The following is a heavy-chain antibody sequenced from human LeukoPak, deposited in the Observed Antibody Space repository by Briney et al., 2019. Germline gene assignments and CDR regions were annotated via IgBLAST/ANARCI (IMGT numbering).Heavy chain of an antibody. Sequence: GSSVNVSCKASGGTFSSYAMSWVRQAPGQGLEWMGGIIHIFGTANYAQKFQGRVTITADESTSTAYMELSSLRSEDKAVYYCARTGGNWDDAFDIWGQGTMVTVSS. CDR3: ARTGGNWDDAFDI. J-gene: IGHJ3*02. V-gene: IGHV1-69*01. CDR1: GGTFSSYA. D-gene: IGHD7-27*01. CDR2: IIHIFGTA.